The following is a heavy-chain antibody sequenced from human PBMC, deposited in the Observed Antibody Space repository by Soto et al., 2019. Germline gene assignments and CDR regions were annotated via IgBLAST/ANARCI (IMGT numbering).Heavy chain of an antibody. Sequence: QVQLVQSGAEVKKPGASVKVSCKASGYTFTSYYMHWVRQAPGQGLEWMGIINPSGGSTSYAQKFQGRVTMTRDTSTNTVYMELSSLRSDATAVYYCARDGAYCSSTSCYRWFDPWGQGTLVTVSS. CDR3: ARDGAYCSSTSCYRWFDP. V-gene: IGHV1-46*03. D-gene: IGHD2-2*02. J-gene: IGHJ5*02. CDR1: GYTFTSYY. CDR2: INPSGGST.